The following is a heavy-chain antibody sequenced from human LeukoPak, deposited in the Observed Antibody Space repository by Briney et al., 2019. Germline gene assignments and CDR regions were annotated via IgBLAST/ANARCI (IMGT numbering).Heavy chain of an antibody. D-gene: IGHD4-17*01. CDR1: GGSISSGGYY. V-gene: IGHV4-31*03. Sequence: PSETLSLTCTVSGGSISSGGYYWSWIRQHPGKGLEWIGYIYYGGSTYYNPSLKSRVTISVDTSKNQFSLKLSSVTAADTAVYYCARTFTTVTTLGLAFDIWGQGTMVTVSS. CDR3: ARTFTTVTTLGLAFDI. CDR2: IYYGGST. J-gene: IGHJ3*02.